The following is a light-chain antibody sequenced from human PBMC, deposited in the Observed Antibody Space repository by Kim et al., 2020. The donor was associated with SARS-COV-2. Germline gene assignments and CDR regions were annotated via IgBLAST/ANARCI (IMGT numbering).Light chain of an antibody. V-gene: IGLV1-40*01. J-gene: IGLJ1*01. CDR3: QSYASSLSGYV. CDR2: GNR. Sequence: RVTVTWPGSTSHIGECCDVHGYQQLPGPAPTLLIYGNRNRPSAVPDRFSVSKSGTAASLAITGLQAEDEADYYCQSYASSLSGYVFGTGTKVTVL. CDR1: TSHIGECCD.